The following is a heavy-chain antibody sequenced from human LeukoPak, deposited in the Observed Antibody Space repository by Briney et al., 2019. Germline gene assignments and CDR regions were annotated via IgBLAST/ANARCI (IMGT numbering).Heavy chain of an antibody. CDR2: INHSGST. CDR3: ARGGGPSADDNCFDP. CDR1: GGTFSDYY. Sequence: SETVSLTCAVYGGTFSDYYWSWIRQPPGKGLEWIGEINHSGSTNYNPSLKSRVTISLDTFKNQFSLRLSSVTAADTAMYYCARGGGPSADDNCFDPWGQGTLVTVSS. J-gene: IGHJ5*02. V-gene: IGHV4-34*01. D-gene: IGHD2-2*01.